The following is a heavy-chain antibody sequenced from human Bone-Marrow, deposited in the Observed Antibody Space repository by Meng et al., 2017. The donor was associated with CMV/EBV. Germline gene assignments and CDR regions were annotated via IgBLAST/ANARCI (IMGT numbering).Heavy chain of an antibody. Sequence: GESLKISCAASGFTVSSSYLSWVRQAPGKGLEWVSGINWNGGSTGYADSVKGRFTISRDNSKNTLYLQMNSLRAEDTAVYYCARVAVAAPWYYYYGMDVWGQGTTVTVSS. V-gene: IGHV3-53*01. J-gene: IGHJ6*02. CDR3: ARVAVAAPWYYYYGMDV. CDR1: GFTVSSSY. D-gene: IGHD6-13*01. CDR2: INWNGGST.